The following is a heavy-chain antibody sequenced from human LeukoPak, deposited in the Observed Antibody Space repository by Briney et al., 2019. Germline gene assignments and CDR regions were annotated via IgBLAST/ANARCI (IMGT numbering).Heavy chain of an antibody. V-gene: IGHV3-30*02. J-gene: IGHJ4*02. CDR1: GFTFSSYG. CDR3: AKDFYGDYSGSCFDY. Sequence: PGGSLRLSCAASGFTFSSYGMHWVRQAPGKGLKWVAFIRYDGSNKYYADSVKGRFTISRDNSKDTLYLQMNSLRAEDTAVYYCAKDFYGDYSGSCFDYWGQGTLVTVSS. D-gene: IGHD4-17*01. CDR2: IRYDGSNK.